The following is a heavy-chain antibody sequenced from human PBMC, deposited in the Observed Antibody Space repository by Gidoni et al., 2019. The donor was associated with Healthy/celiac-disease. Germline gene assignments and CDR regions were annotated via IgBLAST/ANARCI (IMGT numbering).Heavy chain of an antibody. CDR2: VYYSGST. D-gene: IGHD2-2*01. V-gene: IGHV4-39*01. J-gene: IGHJ5*02. CDR1: GGSISSSSYY. Sequence: QLQLQESGPGLVKPSETLSLTCTVSGGSISSSSYYWGWIRQPPGKGLEWIGSVYYSGSTYYNPSLKSRVTISVDTSKNQFSLKLSSVTAADTAVYYCAGRYCSSTSCYPFDPWGQGTLVTVSS. CDR3: AGRYCSSTSCYPFDP.